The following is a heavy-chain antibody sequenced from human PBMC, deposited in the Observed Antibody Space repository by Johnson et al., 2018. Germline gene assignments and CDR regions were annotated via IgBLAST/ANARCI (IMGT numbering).Heavy chain of an antibody. CDR3: AKSLGTIALLIPAAMSAFDI. V-gene: IGHV3-33*06. Sequence: QVQLVQSGGGVVQPGRSMRLSCAASRFTFGSDGMHWVRQAPGKGLEWVAVIWYDGSTKYYADSVKGRFTISRDNSKNTLYLQMNSLRAEDTAVYYFAKSLGTIALLIPAAMSAFDIWGQGTMVTVSS. CDR2: IWYDGSTK. D-gene: IGHD2-2*01. CDR1: RFTFGSDG. J-gene: IGHJ3*02.